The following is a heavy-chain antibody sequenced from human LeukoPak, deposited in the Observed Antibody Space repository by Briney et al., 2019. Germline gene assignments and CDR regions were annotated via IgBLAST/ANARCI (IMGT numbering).Heavy chain of an antibody. CDR2: IYYSGST. J-gene: IGHJ3*02. V-gene: IGHV4-31*03. CDR1: GGSISSGGYY. Sequence: SETLSLTCTVSGGSISSGGYYWSWIRQHPGKGVEWIGYIYYSGSTYYNPSLKSRVTISVDTSKNQFSLKLSSVTAADTAVYYCARGNYVVLSDIWGQGTMVTVSS. CDR3: ARGNYVVLSDI. D-gene: IGHD1-7*01.